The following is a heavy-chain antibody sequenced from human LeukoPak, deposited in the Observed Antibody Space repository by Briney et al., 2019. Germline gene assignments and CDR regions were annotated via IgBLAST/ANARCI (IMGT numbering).Heavy chain of an antibody. CDR1: GFTFDDYA. CDR3: AKEVYYYDSSGYRSFDY. J-gene: IGHJ4*02. Sequence: GGSLRLYCAASGFTFDDYAMHWVRHAPGEGRGWVSGISWNSGRIGYADSVKGRFTISRDNAKNSLYLQMNSLRAEDMALYYCAKEVYYYDSSGYRSFDYWGQGTLVTVSS. CDR2: ISWNSGRI. V-gene: IGHV3-9*03. D-gene: IGHD3-22*01.